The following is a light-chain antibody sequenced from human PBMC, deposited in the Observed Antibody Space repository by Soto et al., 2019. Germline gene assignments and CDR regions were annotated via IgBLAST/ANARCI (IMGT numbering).Light chain of an antibody. Sequence: EIVLTQSPATLSLSLGERATLSCRASQSIGSYLAWYQHKLGQPPRLLIYDASNRATGIPVRFSGSGSGTDFTLTITSLQPEDFSVYYCQQRNTWPPFSFGPGTKVDIK. V-gene: IGKV3-11*01. CDR1: QSIGSY. CDR3: QQRNTWPPFS. CDR2: DAS. J-gene: IGKJ3*01.